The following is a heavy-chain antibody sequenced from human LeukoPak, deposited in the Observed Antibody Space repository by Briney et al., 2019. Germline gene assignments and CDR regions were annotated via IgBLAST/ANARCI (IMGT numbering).Heavy chain of an antibody. CDR1: GYTFTTYG. CDR2: ISAYNGNT. CDR3: AREDYYYYYMDV. Sequence: GASVKVSCKASGYTFTTYGISWVRQAPGQGLEWMGWISAYNGNTNYAQKLQGRVTMTTDTLTNTAHMELRSLRSDDTAVYYCAREDYYYYYMDVWGKGTTVTVSS. J-gene: IGHJ6*03. V-gene: IGHV1-18*01.